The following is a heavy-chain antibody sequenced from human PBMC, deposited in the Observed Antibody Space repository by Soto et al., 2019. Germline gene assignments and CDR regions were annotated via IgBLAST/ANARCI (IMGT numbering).Heavy chain of an antibody. CDR2: IFTSGSA. D-gene: IGHD5-12*01. J-gene: IGHJ6*01. CDR1: GGSVGTGINY. CDR3: ARDGKVDIDRGGYYYYDMDV. Sequence: PSETRSLTCTVSGGSVGTGINYWTWIRQPPGEGLEWIGNIFTSGSANYDPSLKTRVTISVDTSKNQFSLKLTSVTAADTAVYYCARDGKVDIDRGGYYYYDMDVWGQGTTVTVSS. V-gene: IGHV4-61*01.